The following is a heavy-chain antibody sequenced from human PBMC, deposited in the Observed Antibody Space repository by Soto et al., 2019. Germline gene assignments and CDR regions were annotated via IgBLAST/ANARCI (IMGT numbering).Heavy chain of an antibody. V-gene: IGHV3-23*01. CDR2: ISGSGRST. D-gene: IGHD6-13*01. CDR1: GFTFSSYA. Sequence: GGSLRLSCAASGFTFSSYAMSWVRQAPGKGLEWVAVISGSGRSTYYADSVKGRFTISRDDSNNTLFLQMNTLRADDTAIYYCXKSHFPIAASRQPHFDHWGQGALVTVSS. CDR3: XKSHFPIAASRQPHFDH. J-gene: IGHJ4*02.